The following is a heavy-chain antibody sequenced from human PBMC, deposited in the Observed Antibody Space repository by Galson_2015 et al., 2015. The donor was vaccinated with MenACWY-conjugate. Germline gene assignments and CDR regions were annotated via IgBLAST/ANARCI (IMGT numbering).Heavy chain of an antibody. CDR3: AKRVVISSSSGFDY. J-gene: IGHJ4*02. V-gene: IGHV3-23*01. CDR1: GFTFSSYA. D-gene: IGHD6-6*01. CDR2: ISSSGGST. Sequence: SLRLSCAASGFTFSSYAMTWVRQAPGKGLQWVSAISSSGGSTFYADSVKGRFTISRDNSKNALYLQMNSLRVEDTAVYYCAKRVVISSSSGFDYGGQGTLVTVSS.